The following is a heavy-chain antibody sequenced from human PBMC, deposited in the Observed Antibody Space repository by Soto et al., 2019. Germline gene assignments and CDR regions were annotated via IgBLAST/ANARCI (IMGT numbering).Heavy chain of an antibody. CDR1: GYTFTSYG. V-gene: IGHV1-18*04. J-gene: IGHJ4*02. Sequence: ASVKVSCKASGYTFTSYGISWLRQAPGQGLEWMGWISAYNGNTNYAQKFQGRVTMTRDTSTSTVYMELSSLRSEDTAVYYCARDRHGDYWGQGTLVTVSS. CDR3: ARDRHGDY. CDR2: ISAYNGNT.